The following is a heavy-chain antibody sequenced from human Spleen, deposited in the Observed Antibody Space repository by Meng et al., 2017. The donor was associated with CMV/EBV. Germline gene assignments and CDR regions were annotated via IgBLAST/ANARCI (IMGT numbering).Heavy chain of an antibody. CDR1: AYSFAVYS. J-gene: IGHJ4*02. CDR3: TRRIPTVQFDL. V-gene: IGHV1-2*02. Sequence: SCMACAYSFAVYSIPWLRQAPGQGLEWMGWISPNNGNTNSAQKLQGRVTMTRDTSISTAYMELNRLTFDDTAMYYCTRRIPTVQFDLRGQGTLVTVSS. CDR2: ISPNNGNT. D-gene: IGHD2-21*02.